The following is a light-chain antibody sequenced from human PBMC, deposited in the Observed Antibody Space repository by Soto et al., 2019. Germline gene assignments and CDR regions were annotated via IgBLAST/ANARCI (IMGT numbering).Light chain of an antibody. V-gene: IGLV2-14*01. CDR1: RSDVGDDKY. CDR2: GVN. Sequence: QSALTQPASVSGSPGQSITMSCTGSRSDVGDDKYVSWYQQQPGKGPNLLIYGVNSRPSGISNRFSGSKSGNTASLTISGLRAEDEADYYCSSKRTTTSVVFGSGTKLTVL. CDR3: SSKRTTTSVV. J-gene: IGLJ1*01.